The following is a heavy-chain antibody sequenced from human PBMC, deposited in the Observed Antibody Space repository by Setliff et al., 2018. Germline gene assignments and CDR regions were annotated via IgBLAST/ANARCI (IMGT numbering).Heavy chain of an antibody. V-gene: IGHV1-69*13. D-gene: IGHD3-16*01. Sequence: SVKVSCKASGGTFSSSAISWVRQAPGQGLEWVGRIIPFFGTANSAQKFQGRVTITADESTSTGYMELRSLRSDDTAVYYCARELRSPYWHLDSWGQGTQVTVSS. J-gene: IGHJ5*01. CDR1: GGTFSSSA. CDR2: IIPFFGTA. CDR3: ARELRSPYWHLDS.